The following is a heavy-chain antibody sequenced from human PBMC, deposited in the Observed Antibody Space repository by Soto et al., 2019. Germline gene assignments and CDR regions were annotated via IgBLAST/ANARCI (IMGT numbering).Heavy chain of an antibody. CDR1: GYTFTRYG. Sequence: QVQLVQSGTEVKKPGASVKVSCKASGYTFTRYGISWVRQAPGQGLEWMGWISPYDDNTNYAQNLQGRVTMTTDTSTRTAYMELRSLRSDDTAVYYCARGGYYDSSGSRNYHYYGMDAWGQGTTVTVS. J-gene: IGHJ6*02. CDR3: ARGGYYDSSGSRNYHYYGMDA. D-gene: IGHD3-22*01. CDR2: ISPYDDNT. V-gene: IGHV1-18*01.